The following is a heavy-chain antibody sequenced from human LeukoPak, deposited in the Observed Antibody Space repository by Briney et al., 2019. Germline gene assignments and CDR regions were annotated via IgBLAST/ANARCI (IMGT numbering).Heavy chain of an antibody. Sequence: SETLSLTCAVSGGSISSGGYSWSWIRQPPGKGLEWIGYIYHSGSTYYNPSLKSRVTISVDRSKNQFSLKLSSVTAADTAVYYCARDTYDSSGYFDSWGQGTLVTVSS. CDR2: IYHSGST. V-gene: IGHV4-30-2*01. CDR3: ARDTYDSSGYFDS. D-gene: IGHD3-22*01. J-gene: IGHJ4*02. CDR1: GGSISSGGYS.